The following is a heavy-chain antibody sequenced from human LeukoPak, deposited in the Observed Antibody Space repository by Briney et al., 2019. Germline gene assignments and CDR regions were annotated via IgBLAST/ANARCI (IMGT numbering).Heavy chain of an antibody. J-gene: IGHJ5*02. Sequence: SETLSLTCAVYGGSFIGYYWSWIRQPPGKGLEWIGEINHSGSTNYNPSLKSRVTISVDTSKNQFPLKLSSVTAADTAVYYCARGQGDYYDSSGYYDDPWGQGTLVTVSS. CDR2: INHSGST. CDR3: ARGQGDYYDSSGYYDDP. D-gene: IGHD3-22*01. CDR1: GGSFIGYY. V-gene: IGHV4-34*01.